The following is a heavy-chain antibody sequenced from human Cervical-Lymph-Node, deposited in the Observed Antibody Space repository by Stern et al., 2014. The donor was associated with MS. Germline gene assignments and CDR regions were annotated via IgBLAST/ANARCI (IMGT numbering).Heavy chain of an antibody. D-gene: IGHD6-13*01. J-gene: IGHJ5*02. CDR3: ARGGYSSSYYRFDP. V-gene: IGHV1-2*02. Sequence: HVQLVESGAEVKKPGASVKVSCKASGYTFNDYYLHWVRQAPGQGLEWKGWIHPKTGGTKYVQNLQGRVTMTRDTSTSTVFMELNRLTSDDTAVYYCARGGYSSSYYRFDPWGQGTLVIVSS. CDR2: IHPKTGGT. CDR1: GYTFNDYY.